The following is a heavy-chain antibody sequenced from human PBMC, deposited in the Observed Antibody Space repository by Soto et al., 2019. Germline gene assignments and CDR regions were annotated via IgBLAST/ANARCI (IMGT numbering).Heavy chain of an antibody. CDR2: IYPGDSDT. J-gene: IGHJ6*02. V-gene: IGHV5-51*01. CDR1: GYSFTSYW. D-gene: IGHD3-10*01. Sequence: ESLKISCKGSGYSFTSYWIGWVRQMPGKGLEWMGIIYPGDSDTRYSPSFQGQVTISADKSITTAYLRCSSPKASDTAMYYCAGGGVRGVITRTRDYYGMDVWGQGTTVTVSS. CDR3: AGGGVRGVITRTRDYYGMDV.